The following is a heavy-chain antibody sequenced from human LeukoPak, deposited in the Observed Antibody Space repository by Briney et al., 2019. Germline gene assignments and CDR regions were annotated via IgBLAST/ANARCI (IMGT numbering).Heavy chain of an antibody. CDR2: ISSSSSYT. J-gene: IGHJ4*02. D-gene: IGHD3-22*01. Sequence: GGSLRLSCAASGFTFSDYYMSWIRQAPGKGLEWVSYISSSSSYTNYADSVKGRFTISRDNSKNTLYLQMSSLRPEDTAVYYCVKARPDTSGYFYEDWGQGTLVTVSS. V-gene: IGHV3-11*06. CDR3: VKARPDTSGYFYED. CDR1: GFTFSDYY.